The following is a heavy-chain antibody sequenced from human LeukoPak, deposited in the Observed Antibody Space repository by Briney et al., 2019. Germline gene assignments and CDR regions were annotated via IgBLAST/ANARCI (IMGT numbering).Heavy chain of an antibody. CDR2: IGTAGDT. J-gene: IGHJ6*03. CDR1: GFTFSSYD. V-gene: IGHV3-13*01. CDR3: ARAGSWDYYYMDV. Sequence: QPGGSLRLSCAASGFTFSSYDMHWVRHATGKGLEWVSAIGTAGDTYCPGSVKGRFTISRENAKNSLYLQMNSLRAGDTAVYYCARAGSWDYYYMDVWGKGTTVTVSS. D-gene: IGHD1-26*01.